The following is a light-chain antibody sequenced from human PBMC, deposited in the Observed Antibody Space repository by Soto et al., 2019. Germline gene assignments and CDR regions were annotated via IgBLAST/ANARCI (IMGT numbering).Light chain of an antibody. Sequence: QSVLTQPASVSGSPGHSITISCTGTSSDVGGYNYDSWYQQHPGKAPKLMIYDVSDRPSGVSNRFSGSKSGNTASLTISGLQSEDEADYYCCSYTSSTTPNYFFRIGTKVTAL. J-gene: IGLJ1*01. V-gene: IGLV2-14*01. CDR1: SSDVGGYNY. CDR3: CSYTSSTTPNYF. CDR2: DVS.